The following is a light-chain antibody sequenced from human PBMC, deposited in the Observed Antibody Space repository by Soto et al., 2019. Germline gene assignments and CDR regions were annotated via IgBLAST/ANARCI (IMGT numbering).Light chain of an antibody. CDR2: YVS. J-gene: IGKJ3*01. CDR1: QSLVYGRGNIY. CDR3: RQGTRWPFT. V-gene: IGKV2-30*01. Sequence: DVVMTQSPLSLPVTLGQPASISCRSSQSLVYGRGNIYLNWFQQRPGRSPRRLIYYVSIRDSGVPDSFSGGGSCTKFTLKISRVEAEDVGVYYCRQGTRWPFTLGPGTKVDIK.